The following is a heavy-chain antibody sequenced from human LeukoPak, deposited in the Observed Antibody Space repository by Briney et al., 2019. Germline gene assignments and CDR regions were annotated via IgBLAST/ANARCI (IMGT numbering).Heavy chain of an antibody. J-gene: IGHJ4*02. D-gene: IGHD3-10*01. CDR2: FDPEDGET. Sequence: ASVTVSCKVSGYTLTELSMHWVRQAPGKGLEWMGGFDPEDGETIYAQKFQGRVTMTEDTSTDTAYMELSSLRAEDTAVYYCARDCGDYYGSGSYYFPDYWGQGTLVTVSS. V-gene: IGHV1-24*01. CDR3: ARDCGDYYGSGSYYFPDY. CDR1: GYTLTELS.